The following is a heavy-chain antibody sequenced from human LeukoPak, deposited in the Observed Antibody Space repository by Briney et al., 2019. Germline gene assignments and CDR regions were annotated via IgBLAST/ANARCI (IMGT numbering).Heavy chain of an antibody. J-gene: IGHJ3*02. CDR3: ARLTGDGYSPQDSFDI. Sequence: ASETLSLTCAVSGYSISSGYYWGWIRQPPGKGLEWIESIYHSGSTYYNPSLKSRVTISVDTSKNQFSLKLSSVTAADTAVYYCARLTGDGYSPQDSFDIWGQGTMVTVSS. D-gene: IGHD5-24*01. CDR1: GYSISSGYY. V-gene: IGHV4-38-2*01. CDR2: IYHSGST.